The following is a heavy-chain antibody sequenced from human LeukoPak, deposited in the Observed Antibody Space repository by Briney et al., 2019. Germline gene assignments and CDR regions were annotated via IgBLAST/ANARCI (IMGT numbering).Heavy chain of an antibody. CDR2: ISSSGSTI. V-gene: IGHV3-48*03. CDR1: GFTFSSYE. J-gene: IGHJ4*02. Sequence: QSGGSLRLSCAASGFTFSSYEMKLVRQAPGKGLEWVSYISSSGSTIYYADSVKGRFTISRDNAKNSLYLQMNSLRAEDTAVYYCARDPAYDFWSGYYRGGFDYWGQGTLVTVSS. D-gene: IGHD3-3*01. CDR3: ARDPAYDFWSGYYRGGFDY.